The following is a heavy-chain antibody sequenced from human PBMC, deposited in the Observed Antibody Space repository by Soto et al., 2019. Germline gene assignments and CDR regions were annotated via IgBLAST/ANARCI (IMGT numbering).Heavy chain of an antibody. CDR1: GGSINGYY. CDR2: IYYSGST. D-gene: IGHD3-16*02. CDR3: ARLYGLDAFDI. Sequence: SETLCLTCTVAGGSINGYYWSWIRQPPGKGLEWIGYIYYSGSTNYNPSLKSRVTISVDTSKNQFSLKLSSVTAADTAVYYCARLYGLDAFDIWGQGTMVTVSS. V-gene: IGHV4-59*08. J-gene: IGHJ3*02.